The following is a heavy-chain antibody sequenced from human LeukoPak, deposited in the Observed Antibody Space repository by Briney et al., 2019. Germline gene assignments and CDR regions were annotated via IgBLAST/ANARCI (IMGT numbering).Heavy chain of an antibody. J-gene: IGHJ4*02. V-gene: IGHV3-30*04. CDR2: ISYDGSNK. Sequence: GGSLRLSCAASGFTFSSYAMHWVRQAPGKGLEWVAVISYDGSNKYCADSVKGRFTISRDNSKNTLYLQMNSLRAEDTAVYYCARDGYNWNYSYYFDYWGQGTLVTVSS. CDR1: GFTFSSYA. CDR3: ARDGYNWNYSYYFDY. D-gene: IGHD1-7*01.